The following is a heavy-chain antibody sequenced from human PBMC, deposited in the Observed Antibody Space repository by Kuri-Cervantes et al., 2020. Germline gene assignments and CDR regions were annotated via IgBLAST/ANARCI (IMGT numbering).Heavy chain of an antibody. CDR1: GFIFSSYA. CDR3: ARSCVGGTRQATAFDY. J-gene: IGHJ4*02. CDR2: ISYDGSNK. V-gene: IGHV3-30-3*01. Sequence: GGSLRLSCAASGFIFSSYAMHWVRQAPGKGLEWVAVISYDGSNKYYADSVKGRFTISRDSSKNTLYLQMNSLRAEDTAIYSCARSCVGGTRQATAFDYWGQGTLVTVSS. D-gene: IGHD2-15*01.